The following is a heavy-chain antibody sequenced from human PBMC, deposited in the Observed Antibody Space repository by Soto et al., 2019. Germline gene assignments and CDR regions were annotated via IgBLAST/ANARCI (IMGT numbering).Heavy chain of an antibody. J-gene: IGHJ4*02. CDR1: GYTFTSSG. Sequence: ASVKVSCKASGYTFTSSGITWVRQAPGQGLEWMGWISAYNGNTNYAQKRQGRVTMTTDPSTSTAYMERRSLRSDDTAVYYCARGGYDFRSGYSLDYWGQGTQVTVSS. CDR3: ARGGYDFRSGYSLDY. D-gene: IGHD3-3*01. CDR2: ISAYNGNT. V-gene: IGHV1-18*01.